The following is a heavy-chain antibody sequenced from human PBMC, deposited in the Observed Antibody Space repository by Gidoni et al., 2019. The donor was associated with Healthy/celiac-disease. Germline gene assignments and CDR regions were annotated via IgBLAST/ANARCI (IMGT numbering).Heavy chain of an antibody. V-gene: IGHV3-30*04. D-gene: IGHD6-6*01. CDR1: GSTFSSYA. CDR2: ISYEGSNK. J-gene: IGHJ5*02. CDR3: ARDHSSSFAGFDP. Sequence: QVQLVESGGGVVQPGRSLRLSCAASGSTFSSYAMHWVRQAPGKGLEWVAVISYEGSNKYYADSVKGRFTISRDNSKNTLYLQMNSLRAEDTAVYYCARDHSSSFAGFDPWGQGTLVTVSS.